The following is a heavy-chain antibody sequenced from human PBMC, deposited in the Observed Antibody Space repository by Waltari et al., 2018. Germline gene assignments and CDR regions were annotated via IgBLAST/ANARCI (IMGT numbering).Heavy chain of an antibody. V-gene: IGHV4-39*07. CDR1: GGSISTGTHY. CDR2: INRDGSN. J-gene: IGHJ6*02. CDR3: ARVGDYHGSGRFGLDV. Sequence: QLQLQESGPRLVKSSETLSLTCTVSGGSISTGTHYWAWIRQTPGKGPEWIGQINRDGSNIYNPSLKSRVAMSVDTLKSQISLRLTSVTAADAAVYYCARVGDYHGSGRFGLDVWGQGTRVTVSS. D-gene: IGHD3-10*01.